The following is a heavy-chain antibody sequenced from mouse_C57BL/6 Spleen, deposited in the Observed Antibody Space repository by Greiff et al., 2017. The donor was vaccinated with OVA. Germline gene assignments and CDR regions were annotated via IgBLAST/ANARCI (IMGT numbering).Heavy chain of an antibody. J-gene: IGHJ2*01. V-gene: IGHV1-69*01. Sequence: VQLQQPGAELVMPGASVKLSCKASGYTFTSYWMHWVKQRPGQGLEWIGEIDPSDSYTNYNQKFKGKSTLTVDKSSSTAYMQLSSLTSEDSAVYYCAIGTSTTVVAPDYWGQGTTLTVS. D-gene: IGHD1-1*01. CDR1: GYTFTSYW. CDR2: IDPSDSYT. CDR3: AIGTSTTVVAPDY.